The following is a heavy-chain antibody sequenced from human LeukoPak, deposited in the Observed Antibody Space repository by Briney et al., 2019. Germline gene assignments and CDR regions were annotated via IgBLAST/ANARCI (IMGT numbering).Heavy chain of an antibody. D-gene: IGHD6-13*01. J-gene: IGHJ4*02. Sequence: GGSLRLSCAASGFTVSSNYMSLVRQAPGKGLEWVTVIYSGGSTYYADSVKGRFTISRDNSKNTLYLQMNSLRAVDTAVYYCARDSGIAAAGTFFDYWGQGTLVTVSS. CDR1: GFTVSSNY. CDR3: ARDSGIAAAGTFFDY. V-gene: IGHV3-53*01. CDR2: IYSGGST.